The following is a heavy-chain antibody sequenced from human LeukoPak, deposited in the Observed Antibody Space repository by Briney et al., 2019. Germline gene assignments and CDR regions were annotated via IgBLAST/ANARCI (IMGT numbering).Heavy chain of an antibody. J-gene: IGHJ4*02. V-gene: IGHV3-74*01. D-gene: IGHD4-17*01. Sequence: GGSLRLSCAASGFTFSSYWMHWVRQAPGKGLVWVSRVSTDGNIISYADSVKGRFTISRDNAKNTVYLQMNSLRAEDAAVYYCVRDRTTVTLFDSWGQGTLVTVSS. CDR3: VRDRTTVTLFDS. CDR1: GFTFSSYW. CDR2: VSTDGNII.